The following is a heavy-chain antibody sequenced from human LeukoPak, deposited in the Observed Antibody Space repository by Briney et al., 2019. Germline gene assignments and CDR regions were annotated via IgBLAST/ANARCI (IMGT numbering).Heavy chain of an antibody. CDR1: GYTFTSYG. CDR2: SDRRGRNS. CDR3: VAADKFFGVASPPF. V-gene: IGHV1-46*01. D-gene: IGHD3-3*01. J-gene: IGHJ4*02. Sequence: GASVKVSCKASGYTFTSYGISWVRQAPGQGLAWMGLSDRRGRNSELANQFRGRITMAGDISTNTVYMTLSGLASEDTATYYCVAADKFFGVASPPFWGQGTPVTVSS.